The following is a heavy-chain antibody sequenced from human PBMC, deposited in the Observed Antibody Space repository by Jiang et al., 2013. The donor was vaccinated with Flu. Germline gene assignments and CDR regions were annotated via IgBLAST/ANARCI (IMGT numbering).Heavy chain of an antibody. V-gene: IGHV4-38-2*02. D-gene: IGHD2-21*01. J-gene: IGHJ4*02. Sequence: SISDDTHYWGWVRPVPRERGVGVDWEVCPLRGTNLLQPVPPTSRVTLSVDTSKQQFSLRLSNVVAADTAIYFCARDRDIVSRGGFDLWGQGTLVTVAS. CDR3: ARDRDIVSRGGFDL. CDR2: CPLRGTN. CDR1: SISDDTHY.